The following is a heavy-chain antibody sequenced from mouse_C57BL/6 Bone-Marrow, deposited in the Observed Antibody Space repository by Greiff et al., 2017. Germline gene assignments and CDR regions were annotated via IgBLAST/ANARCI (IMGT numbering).Heavy chain of an antibody. V-gene: IGHV1-50*01. J-gene: IGHJ3*01. D-gene: IGHD3-2*02. CDR3: ARGLRLRRFAY. CDR2: IDPSDSYT. Sequence: QVQLQQPGAELVKPGASVKLSCKASGYTFTSYWMQWVKQRPGQGLEWIGEIDPSDSYTNYNQKFKGKATLTVDTSSSTAYMQLSSLTSEDAAVYYCARGLRLRRFAYWGQGTLVTVSA. CDR1: GYTFTSYW.